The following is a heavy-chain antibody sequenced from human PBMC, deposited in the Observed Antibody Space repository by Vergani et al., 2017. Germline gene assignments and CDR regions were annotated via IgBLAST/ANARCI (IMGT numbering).Heavy chain of an antibody. CDR2: IFSNDEK. D-gene: IGHD6-25*01. J-gene: IGHJ6*02. CDR3: ARIVRSGHYYYGMDV. Sequence: QVTLKESGPVLVKPTETLTLTCTVSGFSLSHARMGVSWIRQPPGKALEWLAHIFSNDEKSYSTSLKSRLTISKDTTKSQVVLTMTNMDPVDTATYYCARIVRSGHYYYGMDVWGQGTTVTVSS. CDR1: GFSLSHARMG. V-gene: IGHV2-26*01.